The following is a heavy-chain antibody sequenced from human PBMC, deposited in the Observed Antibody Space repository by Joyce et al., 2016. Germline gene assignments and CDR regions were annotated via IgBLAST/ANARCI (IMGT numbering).Heavy chain of an antibody. D-gene: IGHD3-10*01. J-gene: IGHJ4*02. CDR2: VSHGGRT. CDR1: GGSFSGYS. Sequence: QVQLQQWGAGLLKPSETLSLTCGVYGGSFSGYSCSWIRQTPEKGLEGIGEVSHGGRTDYNPSLKSRVTISVDTSKKQFSLKLTSVTAADTAVYYCARGFGLWGQGTLVTVSS. V-gene: IGHV4-34*01. CDR3: ARGFGL.